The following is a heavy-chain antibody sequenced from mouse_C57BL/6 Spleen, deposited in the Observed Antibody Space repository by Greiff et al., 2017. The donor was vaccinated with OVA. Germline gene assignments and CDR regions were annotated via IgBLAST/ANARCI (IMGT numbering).Heavy chain of an antibody. D-gene: IGHD1-1*01. Sequence: QVQLQQPGAELVRPGTSVKLSCKASGYTFTSYWMHWVKQRPGQGLEWIGVIDPSDSYTNYNQKFKGKATLTVDKSSSTAYMQLSSLTSEDSAVYYCAIYYYGSSYYWGQGTTLTVSS. J-gene: IGHJ2*01. CDR3: AIYYYGSSYY. V-gene: IGHV1-59*01. CDR2: IDPSDSYT. CDR1: GYTFTSYW.